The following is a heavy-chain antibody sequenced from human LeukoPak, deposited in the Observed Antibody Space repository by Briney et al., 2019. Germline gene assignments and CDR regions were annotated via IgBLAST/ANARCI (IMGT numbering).Heavy chain of an antibody. CDR2: IRSSSSYI. CDR1: GFTFSSYS. V-gene: IGHV3-21*01. CDR3: ASVDYYGSGNYYNDVDY. D-gene: IGHD3-10*01. J-gene: IGHJ4*02. Sequence: GGSLRLSCAASGFTFSSYSMNWVRQAPGKGLEWVSSIRSSSSYIYYADSVKGRFTISRDNAKNSLYLQMNSLRAEDTALYYCASVDYYGSGNYYNDVDYWGQGTLVTVSS.